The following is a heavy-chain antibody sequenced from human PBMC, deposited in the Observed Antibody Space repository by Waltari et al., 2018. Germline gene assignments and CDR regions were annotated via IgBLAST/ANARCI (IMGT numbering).Heavy chain of an antibody. J-gene: IGHJ3*02. CDR1: GFTFSSYG. Sequence: QVQLVESGGGVVQPGRSLRLSCAASGFTFSSYGMHWVRQAPGKGLEWVAVLGYDGSNKYYADSVKGRFTISRDNSKNTLYLQMNSLRAEDTAVYYCAKSPFGEYDAFDIWGQGTMVTVSS. D-gene: IGHD3-10*01. CDR2: LGYDGSNK. CDR3: AKSPFGEYDAFDI. V-gene: IGHV3-33*06.